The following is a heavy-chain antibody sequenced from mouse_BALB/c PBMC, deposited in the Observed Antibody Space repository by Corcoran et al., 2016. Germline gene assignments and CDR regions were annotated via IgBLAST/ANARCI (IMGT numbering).Heavy chain of an antibody. D-gene: IGHD1-1*02. J-gene: IGHJ2*01. CDR3: AREGGYYFDY. CDR2: INPYNGGT. Sequence: EVQLQQSGPELVKPGASMKISCKASGYSFTGYTMNWVKQSHGTNLEWIGLINPYNGGTSYNQKFKGKATLTVDKSSRTAYMEPLSLTSEDSAVSYCAREGGYYFDYWGQGTTLTVSS. V-gene: IGHV1-18*01. CDR1: GYSFTGYT.